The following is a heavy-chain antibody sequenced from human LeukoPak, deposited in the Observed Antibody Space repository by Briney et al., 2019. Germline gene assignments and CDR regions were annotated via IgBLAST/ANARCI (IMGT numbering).Heavy chain of an antibody. J-gene: IGHJ4*02. D-gene: IGHD2-15*01. V-gene: IGHV4-39*07. Sequence: SETLSLTCTVSGGSIGSTRYYWGWIRQPPGKGLEWIGSISYSGSTHYNPSLKSRVTISVDTSKNQFSLKLSSVTAADTAVYYCARGLSAIVYWGQGTLVTVSS. CDR3: ARGLSAIVY. CDR1: GGSIGSTRYY. CDR2: ISYSGST.